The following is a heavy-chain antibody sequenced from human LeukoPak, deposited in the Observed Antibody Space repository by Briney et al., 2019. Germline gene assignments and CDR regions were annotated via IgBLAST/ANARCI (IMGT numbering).Heavy chain of an antibody. Sequence: GGSLRLSCAASGFTFSSYSMNWIRQAPGKGLEWVSSISSSSSYIYYADSVKGRFTISRDNAKNSLYLQMNSLRAEDTAVYYCARDRYYDSSGYYYNYYYYMDVWGKGTTVTVSS. D-gene: IGHD3-22*01. V-gene: IGHV3-21*01. J-gene: IGHJ6*03. CDR3: ARDRYYDSSGYYYNYYYYMDV. CDR2: ISSSSSYI. CDR1: GFTFSSYS.